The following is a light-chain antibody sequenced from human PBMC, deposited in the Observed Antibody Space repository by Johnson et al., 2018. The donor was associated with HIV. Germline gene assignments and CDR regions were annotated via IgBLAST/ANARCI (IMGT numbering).Light chain of an antibody. J-gene: IGLJ1*01. CDR1: SSNIGNNY. CDR3: GTWDSSLRL. V-gene: IGLV1-51*01. CDR2: DNN. Sequence: VLTQPPSVSAAPGQKVTLSCSGSSSNIGNNYVSWYQQLPGTAPKLLIYDNNKRPSGIPDRFSGSKSGTSATLGITGLQTGDEADYYCGTWDSSLRLFGTGTKVTVL.